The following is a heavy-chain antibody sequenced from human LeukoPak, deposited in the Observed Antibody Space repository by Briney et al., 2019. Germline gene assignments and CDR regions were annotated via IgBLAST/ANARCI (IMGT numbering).Heavy chain of an antibody. J-gene: IGHJ3*02. CDR2: INHSGST. CDR1: GGSFSGYY. D-gene: IGHD2-21*01. Sequence: SETLSLTXAVYGGSFSGYYWSWIRQPPGKGLEWIGEINHSGSTNYNPSLKSRVTISVDTSKNQFSLKLSSVTAADTAVYYCASSVVVMPNDAFDIWGQGTMVTVSS. CDR3: ASSVVVMPNDAFDI. V-gene: IGHV4-34*01.